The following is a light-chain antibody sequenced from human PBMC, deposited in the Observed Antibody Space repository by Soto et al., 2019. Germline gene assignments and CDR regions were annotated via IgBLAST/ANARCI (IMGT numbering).Light chain of an antibody. CDR2: GAS. J-gene: IGKJ2*01. V-gene: IGKV3-15*01. CDR3: QQYNNWPYT. Sequence: EIVMTQSPDTLSLSPGERATLSCRASQSVSSNLAWYQQKPGQAPRLLIFGASTRATGIPARFSGSGSGTEFPLTISSLQSEDFAVYHCQQYNNWPYTFGQGTTLEIK. CDR1: QSVSSN.